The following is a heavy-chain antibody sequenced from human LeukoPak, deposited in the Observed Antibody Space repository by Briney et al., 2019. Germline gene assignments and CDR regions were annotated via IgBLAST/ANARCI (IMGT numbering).Heavy chain of an antibody. CDR3: AKDSVWAVAGTWVPPYYYYMDV. Sequence: GGSLRLSCAASGFTFSSYSMNWVRQAPGKGLEWVSSISSSSTYIYYADSVKGRFTISRDNAKNSLWLQMSSLRAEDTAVYYCAKDSVWAVAGTWVPPYYYYMDVWGKGTTVTISS. D-gene: IGHD6-19*01. V-gene: IGHV3-21*01. CDR2: ISSSSTYI. CDR1: GFTFSSYS. J-gene: IGHJ6*03.